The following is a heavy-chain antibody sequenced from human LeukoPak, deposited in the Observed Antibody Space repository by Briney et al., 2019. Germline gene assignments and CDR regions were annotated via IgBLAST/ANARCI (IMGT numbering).Heavy chain of an antibody. J-gene: IGHJ3*02. CDR3: ARPGVGDAFDI. V-gene: IGHV4-34*01. CDR1: GGSFSGYY. CDR2: IYYSGST. D-gene: IGHD1-26*01. Sequence: SETLSLTCADYGGSFSGYYWSWIRQPPGKGLEWIGSIYYSGSTYYNPSLKSRVTISVDTSKNQFSLKLSSVTAADTAVYYCARPGVGDAFDIWGQGTMVTVSS.